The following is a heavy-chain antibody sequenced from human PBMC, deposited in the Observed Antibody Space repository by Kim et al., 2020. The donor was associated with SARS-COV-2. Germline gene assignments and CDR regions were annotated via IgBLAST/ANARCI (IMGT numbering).Heavy chain of an antibody. CDR2: IKQDGGGK. CDR1: GFTFSNYW. Sequence: GGSLRLSCEASGFTFSNYWMSWVRQAPGKGLEWVANIKQDGGGKHYVASVKGRFTISRDDAKNSLYLQMSSLGAEDTAVYYCAGGIAAALYWGQGTLVTVSS. CDR3: AGGIAAALY. V-gene: IGHV3-7*05. J-gene: IGHJ4*02. D-gene: IGHD6-13*01.